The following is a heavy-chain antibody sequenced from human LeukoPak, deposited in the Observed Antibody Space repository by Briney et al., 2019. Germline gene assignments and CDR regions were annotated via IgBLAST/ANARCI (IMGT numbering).Heavy chain of an antibody. CDR1: GLTFRTYT. CDR2: MSFDGSDQ. V-gene: IGHV3-30*04. CDR3: ARSLMRPYFDY. D-gene: IGHD3-10*01. J-gene: IGHJ4*02. Sequence: PGGSLRLSCLVSGLTFRTYTMNWIRQAPGKGLEWVASMSFDGSDQFYADSVRGRFTISRDNSKTTLFLQMSSLRSDDTAVYYCARSLMRPYFDYWGQGTLVSVSS.